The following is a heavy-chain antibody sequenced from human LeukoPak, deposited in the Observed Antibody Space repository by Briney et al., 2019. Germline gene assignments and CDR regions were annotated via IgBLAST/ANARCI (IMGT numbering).Heavy chain of an antibody. CDR3: AKRPRWLQFHY. V-gene: IGHV3-23*01. Sequence: GGSLRLSCAASEFSFSSFAMNWVRQAPGKGPEWVSVISGRGDNTSYADSVKGRFTISRDNSKNTLYLQMNSLRAEDTAVYYCAKRPRWLQFHYWGQGTLVTVSS. CDR2: ISGRGDNT. J-gene: IGHJ4*02. D-gene: IGHD5-24*01. CDR1: EFSFSSFA.